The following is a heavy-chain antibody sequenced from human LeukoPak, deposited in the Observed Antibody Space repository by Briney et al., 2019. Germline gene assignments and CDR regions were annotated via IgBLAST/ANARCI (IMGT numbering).Heavy chain of an antibody. J-gene: IGHJ4*02. Sequence: GGSLRLSCAASGLIFSSYSMSWVRQAPGKGLEWVSGISPSGDETNYADSVKGRFTISRDNSKNTLYLQMNSLRAADTAVYYCAKDQFDGYNAFAYWGQGTLVTVSS. CDR2: ISPSGDET. V-gene: IGHV3-23*01. D-gene: IGHD5-24*01. CDR3: AKDQFDGYNAFAY. CDR1: GLIFSSYS.